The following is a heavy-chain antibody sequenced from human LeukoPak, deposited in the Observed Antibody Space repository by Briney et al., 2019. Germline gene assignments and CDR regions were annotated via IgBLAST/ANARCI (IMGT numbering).Heavy chain of an antibody. CDR2: TYYRSKWYS. V-gene: IGHV6-1*01. CDR3: ARGRTYSGRIFDY. CDR1: GDSVSSSTAA. Sequence: SQTLSLTCAISGDSVSSSTAAWNWIRQSPSRGPEWLGRTYYRSKWYSDFAEYVKSRITIDPDTSKNQFSLQLNSVTPDDTAVYFCARGRTYSGRIFDYWGQGTLVTVSS. D-gene: IGHD1-26*01. J-gene: IGHJ4*02.